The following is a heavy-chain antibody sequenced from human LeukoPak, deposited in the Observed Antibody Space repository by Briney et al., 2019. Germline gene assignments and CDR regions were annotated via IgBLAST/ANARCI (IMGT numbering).Heavy chain of an antibody. Sequence: SETLSLTCTVSGGSLSSGDYYWSWIRQPPGKGLEWIGYIYYSGSTYYNPSLKSRVTISVDTSKNQFSRKLSAVTAADTAVYYCAREELLWFGELGVGWFDPWGQGTLVTVSS. CDR1: GGSLSSGDYY. J-gene: IGHJ5*02. CDR2: IYYSGST. V-gene: IGHV4-30-4*01. D-gene: IGHD3-10*01. CDR3: AREELLWFGELGVGWFDP.